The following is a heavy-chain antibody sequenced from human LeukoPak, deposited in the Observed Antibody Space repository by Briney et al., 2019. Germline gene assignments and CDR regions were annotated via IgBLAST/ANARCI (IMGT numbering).Heavy chain of an antibody. D-gene: IGHD3-22*01. CDR1: GFTFGDYA. J-gene: IGHJ4*02. CDR2: IRRKAHGGTT. Sequence: GGSLRLSCTTSGFTFGDYAMSWVRQAPGKGLEWVSFIRRKAHGGTTEYAASVKGRFSSSRDDSKSIACLQMNSLKTGDTAVYFCTRVTYYYDNSGYFHFDSWGQGSLVTVSS. CDR3: TRVTYYYDNSGYFHFDS. V-gene: IGHV3-49*04.